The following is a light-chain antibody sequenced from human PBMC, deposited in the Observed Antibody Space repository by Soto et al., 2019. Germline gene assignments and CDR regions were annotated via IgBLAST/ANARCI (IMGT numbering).Light chain of an antibody. V-gene: IGKV1-5*01. J-gene: IGKJ5*01. CDR3: QQYNSYPIT. CDR2: DAS. CDR1: QSISSW. Sequence: DIQMTQSPSTLSASVVDRVTITFRASQSISSWLAWYQQKPGKAPKLLIYDASNLESGVPSRFSGSGSGTEFTLTISSLQPDDFATYYCQQYNSYPITFGQGTRLEIK.